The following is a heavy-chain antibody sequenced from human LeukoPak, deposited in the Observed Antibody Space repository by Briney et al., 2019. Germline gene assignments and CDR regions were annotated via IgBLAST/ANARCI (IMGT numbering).Heavy chain of an antibody. D-gene: IGHD3-10*01. V-gene: IGHV4-39*07. J-gene: IGHJ4*02. CDR2: IYYSGST. CDR1: GGSISSSSYY. CDR3: ARDRYGSGSYYPDY. Sequence: SETLSLTCTVSGGSISSSSYYWGWIRQPPGKGLEWIGSIYYSGSTYYNPSLKSRVTISVDTSKNQFSLKLSSVTAADTAVYYCARDRYGSGSYYPDYWGQGTLVTVSS.